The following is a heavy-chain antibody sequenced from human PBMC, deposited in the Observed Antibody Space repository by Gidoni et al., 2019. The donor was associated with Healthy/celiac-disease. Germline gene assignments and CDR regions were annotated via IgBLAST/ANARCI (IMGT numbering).Heavy chain of an antibody. Sequence: QLQLQESGPGLVKPSETLSLTCTVSGGSISSSSYYWGWIRQPPGKGLEWIGSIYYSGSTYYNPSLKSRVTISVDTSKNQFSRKLSSVTAADTAVYYCASLTTGAAEYFQHWGQGTLVTVSS. CDR2: IYYSGST. D-gene: IGHD2-2*01. V-gene: IGHV4-39*01. J-gene: IGHJ1*01. CDR3: ASLTTGAAEYFQH. CDR1: GGSISSSSYY.